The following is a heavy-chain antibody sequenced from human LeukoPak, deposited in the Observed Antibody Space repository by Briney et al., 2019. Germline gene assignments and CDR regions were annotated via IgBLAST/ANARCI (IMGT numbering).Heavy chain of an antibody. CDR1: GFTFDDYA. CDR3: ARGYDYVWGSYDY. D-gene: IGHD3-16*01. J-gene: IGHJ4*02. Sequence: GGSLRLSCAASGFTFDDYAMHWVRHAPGKGLEWVSGISWNSGSITYADSVKGRFTISRDNAKNSLYLQMNSLRAEDTAVYYCARGYDYVWGSYDYWGQGTLVTVSS. V-gene: IGHV3-9*01. CDR2: ISWNSGSI.